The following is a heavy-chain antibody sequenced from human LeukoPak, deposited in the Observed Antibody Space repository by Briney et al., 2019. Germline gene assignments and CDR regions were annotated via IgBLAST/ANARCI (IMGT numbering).Heavy chain of an antibody. CDR1: GFTFSNAW. D-gene: IGHD6-25*01. CDR3: NTGTAAADY. CDR2: IKRKADGGTT. Sequence: GGSLRLSCAASGFTFSNAWMSWVRQAPGKGLEWVGRIKRKADGGTTDYAAPVKDRFTISRDDSKTTLYLQMNSLKPDDTAVYFCNTGTAAADYWGQGTQVTASS. J-gene: IGHJ4*02. V-gene: IGHV3-15*01.